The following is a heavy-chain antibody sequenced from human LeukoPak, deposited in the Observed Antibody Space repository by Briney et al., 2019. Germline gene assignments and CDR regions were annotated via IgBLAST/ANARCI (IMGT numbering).Heavy chain of an antibody. Sequence: PSETLSLTCTVSGGSISSYYWSWIRQPPGKGLEWIGYIYYSGSTNYNPSLKSRVTISVDTSKNQFSLKLSSVTAADTAVYYCARGDAHDYWSQGTLVTVSS. J-gene: IGHJ4*02. CDR3: ARGDAHDY. D-gene: IGHD2-21*02. CDR1: GGSISSYY. CDR2: IYYSGST. V-gene: IGHV4-59*01.